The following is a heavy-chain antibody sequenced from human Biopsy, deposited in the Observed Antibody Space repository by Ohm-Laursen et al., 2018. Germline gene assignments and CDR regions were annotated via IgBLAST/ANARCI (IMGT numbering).Heavy chain of an antibody. V-gene: IGHV1-69*13. CDR1: GGTFSNYG. Sequence: VKISCKAPGGTFSNYGVNWVRQAPGQGLEWLGGNIPILGTGNYAQKFQDRVTVAADTSTSTATMELRSLRSDDTVVYYCATKLTGYFHHWGQGTLVIVSS. J-gene: IGHJ1*01. CDR3: ATKLTGYFHH. CDR2: NIPILGTG. D-gene: IGHD3-9*01.